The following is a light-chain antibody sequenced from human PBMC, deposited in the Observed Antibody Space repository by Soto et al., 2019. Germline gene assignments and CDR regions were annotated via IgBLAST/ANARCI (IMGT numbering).Light chain of an antibody. CDR3: QQYGSSPYT. V-gene: IGKV3-20*01. CDR2: EAP. Sequence: EIVVTQSPGTLYLSPGERAPLASMASQSVSSSFFAWYQQKPGQAPRLLMYEAPSRATGIPDRVSGTGSGTDFSLTISRLEPEDFAVYYCQQYGSSPYTGGLATKLEI. CDR1: QSVSSSF. J-gene: IGKJ2*01.